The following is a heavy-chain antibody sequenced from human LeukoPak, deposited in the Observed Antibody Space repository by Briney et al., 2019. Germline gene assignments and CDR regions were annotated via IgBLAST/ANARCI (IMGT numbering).Heavy chain of an antibody. D-gene: IGHD1-26*01. CDR1: GYTFTGYF. V-gene: IGHV1-2*06. Sequence: GASVKVSCKASGYTFTGYFIHWVRQAPGQGLEWMGRINPNSGGTNYAQKFQGRVTMTRDTSISTAYMELSRLRSDDTAVYYCAREVGATTLYYYYYYMDVWGKGTTVTVSS. CDR2: INPNSGGT. J-gene: IGHJ6*03. CDR3: AREVGATTLYYYYYYMDV.